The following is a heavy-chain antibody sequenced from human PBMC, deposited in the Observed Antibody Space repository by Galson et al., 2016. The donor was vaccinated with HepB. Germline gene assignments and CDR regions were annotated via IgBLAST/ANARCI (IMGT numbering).Heavy chain of an antibody. CDR3: VRDHSVVPTTAYNWFDP. CDR1: GFAFSSHW. CDR2: INSDGTIS. V-gene: IGHV3-74*01. J-gene: IGHJ5*02. D-gene: IGHD4-23*01. Sequence: SLRLSCAASGFAFSSHWMHWVRQDLGTGLVWVSRINSDGTISNYADPVKGRFTISRDNAKNTLYLQMNSLRAEDTAVYFCVRDHSVVPTTAYNWFDPWGRGTLVTVSS.